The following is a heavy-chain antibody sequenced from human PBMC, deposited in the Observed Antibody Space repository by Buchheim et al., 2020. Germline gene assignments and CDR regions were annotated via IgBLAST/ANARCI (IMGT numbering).Heavy chain of an antibody. D-gene: IGHD5-18*01. J-gene: IGHJ4*02. CDR2: IKSKTDGETI. V-gene: IGHV3-15*01. CDR1: RFIFSNAW. CDR3: TTGKSAMVAWGYY. Sequence: EVHLVESGGDLVKSGGSLRLSCAASRFIFSNAWMSWVRQAPGKGLEWVGRIKSKTDGETIDYAAPVKGRFTMSRDDSKNTLYLQMDSLKTEDTAVYYCTTGKSAMVAWGYYWGQGTL.